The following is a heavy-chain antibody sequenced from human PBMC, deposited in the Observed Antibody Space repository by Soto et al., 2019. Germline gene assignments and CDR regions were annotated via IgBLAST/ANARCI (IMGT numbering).Heavy chain of an antibody. J-gene: IGHJ4*02. CDR1: GGSVSSGSYY. CDR2: IYYSGST. V-gene: IGHV4-61*01. Sequence: SETLSLTCTVSGGSVSSGSYYWSWIRQPPGKRLEWIGYIYYSGSTNYNPSLKSRVTISVDTSKNQFSLKLSSVTAADTAVYYCARSPLPATAITPLDYWGQGTLVTVAS. CDR3: ARSPLPATAITPLDY. D-gene: IGHD2-21*02.